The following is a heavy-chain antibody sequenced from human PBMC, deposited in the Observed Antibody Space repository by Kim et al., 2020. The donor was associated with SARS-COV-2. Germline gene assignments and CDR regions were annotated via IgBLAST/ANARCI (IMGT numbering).Heavy chain of an antibody. CDR3: ARRRAGGYWYFDL. Sequence: YSPSFQGQVTISVDKSISTAYLQWSSLKASDTAMYYCARRRAGGYWYFDLWGRGTLVTVSS. J-gene: IGHJ2*01. V-gene: IGHV5-51*01. D-gene: IGHD2-8*02.